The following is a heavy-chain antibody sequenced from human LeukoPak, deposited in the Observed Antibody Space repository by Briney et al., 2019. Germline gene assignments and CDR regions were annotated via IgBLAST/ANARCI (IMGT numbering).Heavy chain of an antibody. V-gene: IGHV3-15*01. CDR1: GFTFSNAW. J-gene: IGHJ4*02. CDR3: ARDSKEWFGELLPLLDY. CDR2: IKSKTGGGTT. Sequence: PGGSLRLSCAASGFTFSNAWMSWVRQAPGKALEWVGRIKSKTGGGTTDYAAPVKGRFTISRDDSKNTLYLQMNSLRAEDTAVYYCARDSKEWFGELLPLLDYWGQGTLVTVSP. D-gene: IGHD3-10*01.